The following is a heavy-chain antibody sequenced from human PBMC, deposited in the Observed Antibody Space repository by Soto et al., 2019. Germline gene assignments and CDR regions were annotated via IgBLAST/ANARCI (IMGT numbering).Heavy chain of an antibody. Sequence: QVQLVESGGGVVQPGKSLRLSCAASGFIFSDYGIHWVRQAPGKGLEWVALIWYDGSKKYYADSVKGRFTISRDNSKNTLYLQMNSLRAEDTAVYYCAKDVVVGATTGLGDYYYYYGMDVWGQGTTVTVSS. CDR2: IWYDGSKK. CDR1: GFIFSDYG. V-gene: IGHV3-30*02. CDR3: AKDVVVGATTGLGDYYYYYGMDV. J-gene: IGHJ6*02. D-gene: IGHD1-26*01.